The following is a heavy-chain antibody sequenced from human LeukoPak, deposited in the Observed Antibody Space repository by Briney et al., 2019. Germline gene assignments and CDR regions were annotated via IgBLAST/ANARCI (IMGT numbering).Heavy chain of an antibody. D-gene: IGHD3-10*01. J-gene: IGHJ4*02. Sequence: SETLSLTCTVSSGSISSYFWSWIRQPAGKGLEWIGRVYSSGNTNYNPSLKSRVTMSVDTSKNQFSLKLNSLTAADTAVYYCARAIPGGSGTFDYWGQGTLDTVSS. CDR2: VYSSGNT. CDR1: SGSISSYF. V-gene: IGHV4-4*07. CDR3: ARAIPGGSGTFDY.